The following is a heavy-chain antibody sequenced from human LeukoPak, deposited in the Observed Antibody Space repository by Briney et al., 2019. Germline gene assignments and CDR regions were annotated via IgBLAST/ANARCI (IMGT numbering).Heavy chain of an antibody. Sequence: SETLSLTCTVSGGSISSSSYYWGWIRQPPGKGLEWIGWIYYSGSTYYNPSLKSRVTISVDTSKNQFSLKLSSVTAADTAVYYCARTLYYYDSSGYYPDYWGQGTLVTVSS. CDR1: GGSISSSSYY. J-gene: IGHJ4*02. D-gene: IGHD3-22*01. V-gene: IGHV4-39*01. CDR3: ARTLYYYDSSGYYPDY. CDR2: IYYSGST.